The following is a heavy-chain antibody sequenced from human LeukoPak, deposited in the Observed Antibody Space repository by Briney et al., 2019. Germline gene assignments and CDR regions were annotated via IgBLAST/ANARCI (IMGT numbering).Heavy chain of an antibody. CDR1: GYSFTSYW. Sequence: PGESLNISCKGSGYSFTSYWIGWVRQMPRKGLEWMGIISPGDSDTRYSPSFQGQVNISADKSISTAYLQWSSLKASDTAMYYCAKAKRYGDYVALDYWGQGTLFTVSS. J-gene: IGHJ4*02. CDR2: ISPGDSDT. CDR3: AKAKRYGDYVALDY. D-gene: IGHD4-17*01. V-gene: IGHV5-51*01.